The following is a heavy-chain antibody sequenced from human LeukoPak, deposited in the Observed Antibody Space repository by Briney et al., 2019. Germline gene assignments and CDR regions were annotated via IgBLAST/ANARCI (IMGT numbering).Heavy chain of an antibody. CDR2: TYSGGST. Sequence: GGSLRLSCAASGFTVSSNSMTWVRQAPGKGLEWVSSTYSGGSTYYADSVKGRFTISRDDPQNTLYLQMNSLRADDTAVYYCARRGSSGWHHDYWGQGTLVTVSS. CDR3: ARRGSSGWHHDY. V-gene: IGHV3-53*01. CDR1: GFTVSSNS. J-gene: IGHJ4*02. D-gene: IGHD6-19*01.